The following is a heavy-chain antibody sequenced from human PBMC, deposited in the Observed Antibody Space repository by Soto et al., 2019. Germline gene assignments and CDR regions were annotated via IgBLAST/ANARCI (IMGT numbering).Heavy chain of an antibody. J-gene: IGHJ6*02. V-gene: IGHV3-30-3*01. CDR1: GFTFSSYA. CDR3: ARDRLRYNWNDFPYYYYGMDV. CDR2: ISYDGSNK. D-gene: IGHD1-1*01. Sequence: QVQLVESGGGVVQPGRSLRLSCAASGFTFSSYAMHWVRQAPGKGLEWVAVISYDGSNKYYADSMKGRFTISRDNSKNTLYLQMNSLRAEDTAVYYCARDRLRYNWNDFPYYYYGMDVWGQGTTVTVSS.